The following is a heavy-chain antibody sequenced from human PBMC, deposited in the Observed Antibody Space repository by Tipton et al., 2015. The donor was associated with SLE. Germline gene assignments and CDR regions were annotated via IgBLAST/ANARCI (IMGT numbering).Heavy chain of an antibody. Sequence: TLSLTCSVSGGAVIHNYWSWIRQPPGKGLEWIGYIHSSGTTKYNSSLRSRVTISVDTSKSQFSLNVNSVTAADTAVYYCAKSDYDFLTGYVAFDIWGQGTLVTVSS. CDR3: AKSDYDFLTGYVAFDI. D-gene: IGHD3-9*01. J-gene: IGHJ3*02. CDR1: GGAVIHNY. CDR2: IHSSGTT. V-gene: IGHV4-4*09.